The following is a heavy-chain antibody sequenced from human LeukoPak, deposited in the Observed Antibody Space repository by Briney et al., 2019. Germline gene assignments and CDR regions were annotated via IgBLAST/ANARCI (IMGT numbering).Heavy chain of an antibody. D-gene: IGHD4/OR15-4a*01. J-gene: IGHJ4*02. V-gene: IGHV3-7*01. CDR3: ARDRYGDYFDY. Sequence: GGSLRLSCAASGFTFSGYWMSWVRQAPGKGLEWVANIKQDGSEKYYVDSVKGRFTISRDNAKNSLYLQMNSLRAEDTAVYYCARDRYGDYFDYWGQGTLVTVSS. CDR2: IKQDGSEK. CDR1: GFTFSGYW.